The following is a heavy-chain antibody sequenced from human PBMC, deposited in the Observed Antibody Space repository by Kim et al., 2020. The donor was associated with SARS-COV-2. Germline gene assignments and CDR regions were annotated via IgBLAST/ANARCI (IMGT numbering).Heavy chain of an antibody. CDR2: INHSGST. V-gene: IGHV4-34*01. CDR1: GGSFSGYY. J-gene: IGHJ6*02. D-gene: IGHD3-3*02. Sequence: SETLSLTCAVYGGSFSGYYWSWIRQPPGRGLEWIGEINHSGSTYYNPSLKSRFTISVNTSKNQFSLKLSSVTAADTAVYYCARGGSALAWGMDVWGQGTTVTVSS. CDR3: ARGGSALAWGMDV.